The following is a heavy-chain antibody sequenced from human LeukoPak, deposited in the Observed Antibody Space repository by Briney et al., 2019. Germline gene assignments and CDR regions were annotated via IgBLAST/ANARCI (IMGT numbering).Heavy chain of an antibody. Sequence: GGSLRLSCAASGFTFSSYEMSWVRQAPGKGLEWVSYISSSGSTIYYADSVKGRFTISRDNAKNSLYLQMNSLRAEDTAVYYCATHYYDSKNYWGQGTLVTVSS. CDR1: GFTFSSYE. J-gene: IGHJ4*02. D-gene: IGHD3-22*01. CDR2: ISSSGSTI. V-gene: IGHV3-48*03. CDR3: ATHYYDSKNY.